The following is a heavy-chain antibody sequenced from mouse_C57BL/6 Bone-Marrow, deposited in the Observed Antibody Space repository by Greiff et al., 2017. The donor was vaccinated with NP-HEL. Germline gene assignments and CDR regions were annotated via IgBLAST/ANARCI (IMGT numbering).Heavy chain of an antibody. CDR1: GYAFSSYW. CDR3: ARWGSGYDAY. Sequence: LVESGAELVKPGASVKISCKASGYAFSSYWMNWVKQRPGKGLEWIGQIYPGDGDTNYNGKFKGKATLTADKSSSTAYMQLSSPTSEDSAVYFCARWGSGYDAYWGQGTLVTVSA. J-gene: IGHJ3*01. D-gene: IGHD3-2*02. CDR2: IYPGDGDT. V-gene: IGHV1-80*01.